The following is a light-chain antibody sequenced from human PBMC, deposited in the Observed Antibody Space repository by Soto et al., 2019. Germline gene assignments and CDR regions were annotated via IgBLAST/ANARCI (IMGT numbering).Light chain of an antibody. Sequence: DIPMTQSPSTLSASVGDRVTIPCRASQSISSWLAWYQQKPGKAPKLLIYDASSLESGVPSRFSGSGSGTEFTLTISSLQPDDFATYYCQQYNSYKTFGQGTKVDIK. CDR1: QSISSW. V-gene: IGKV1-5*01. J-gene: IGKJ1*01. CDR3: QQYNSYKT. CDR2: DAS.